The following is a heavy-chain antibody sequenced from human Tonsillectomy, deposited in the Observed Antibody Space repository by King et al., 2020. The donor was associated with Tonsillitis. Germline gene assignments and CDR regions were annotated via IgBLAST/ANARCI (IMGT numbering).Heavy chain of an antibody. J-gene: IGHJ4*02. D-gene: IGHD1-26*01. CDR1: GFTFSDHY. CDR2: TRNKAYSYTT. V-gene: IGHV3-72*01. Sequence: VQLVESGGGLVQPGGSLRLSCAASGFTFSDHYMDWVRQAPGKGLEWVGRTRNKAYSYTTAYAASVKGRFTISRDDSKNSLYLQMNSLKTEDTAVYYCARGRGQWDLHDYVDYWGQGTLVTVSS. CDR3: ARGRGQWDLHDYVDY.